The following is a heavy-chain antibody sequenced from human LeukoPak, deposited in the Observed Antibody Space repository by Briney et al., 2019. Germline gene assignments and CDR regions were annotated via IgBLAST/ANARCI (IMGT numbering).Heavy chain of an antibody. D-gene: IGHD2-2*01. Sequence: KPSETLSLTCTVSGGSISSHYWSWIRQPAGKGLEYIGRIYISGSSNYDPSLKSRVTMSVDTSKNQFSLKLSSVTAADTAVYYCARALSSYCSSGSCYSLNAFNIWGQGTMVTVSS. CDR3: ARALSSYCSSGSCYSLNAFNI. J-gene: IGHJ3*02. CDR1: GGSISSHY. CDR2: IYISGSS. V-gene: IGHV4-4*07.